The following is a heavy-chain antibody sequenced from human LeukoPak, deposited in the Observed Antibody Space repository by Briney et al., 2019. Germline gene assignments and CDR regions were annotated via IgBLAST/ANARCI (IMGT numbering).Heavy chain of an antibody. V-gene: IGHV3-7*01. J-gene: IGHJ4*02. Sequence: PGGSLRLSRAASGFTFSSYWMTWVRQAPGKGLEWVANIKQDGSEKYYVDSAKGRFTISRDNAKNSLYLQMSSLRAEDTAVYYCARDGRAGSGYYRKDDYWGQGTLVTVSS. CDR1: GFTFSSYW. CDR2: IKQDGSEK. D-gene: IGHD3-22*01. CDR3: ARDGRAGSGYYRKDDY.